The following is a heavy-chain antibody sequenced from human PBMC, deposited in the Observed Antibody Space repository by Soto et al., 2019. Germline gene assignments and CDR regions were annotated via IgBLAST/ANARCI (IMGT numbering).Heavy chain of an antibody. D-gene: IGHD3-16*02. CDR1: GFTFSSYT. Sequence: GGSLRLSCAASGFTFSSYTMHWVRQAPGKGLEYVSSISSNGGSTYYANSVKGRFTISRDNSKNTLYLQMGSLRADDMAVYYCARDPYDYIWGTYRAHAFDIWGQGTMVTVSS. J-gene: IGHJ3*02. CDR3: ARDPYDYIWGTYRAHAFDI. V-gene: IGHV3-64*01. CDR2: ISSNGGST.